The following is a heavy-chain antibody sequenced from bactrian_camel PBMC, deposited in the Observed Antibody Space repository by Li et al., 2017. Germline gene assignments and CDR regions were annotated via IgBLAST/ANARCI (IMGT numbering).Heavy chain of an antibody. J-gene: IGHJ4*01. CDR2: IYTAFRST. D-gene: IGHD4*01. CDR3: ASLSAVYQNY. CDR1: YGSYC. Sequence: HVQLVESGGGSVQSGGSLRLACAGTYGSYCMGWFRKASGKEREGIATIYTAFRSTFYANSVKGRFTASRDNAKNTLNLQLNALKTEDTAMYYCASLSAVYQNYLGQGTQVTVS. V-gene: IGHV3S1*01.